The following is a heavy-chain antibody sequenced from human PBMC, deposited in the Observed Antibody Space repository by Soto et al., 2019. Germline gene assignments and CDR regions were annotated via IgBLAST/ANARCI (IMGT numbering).Heavy chain of an antibody. CDR1: GFTLTRYS. CDR3: ARESEDLTSNFDY. Sequence: GGALRLSCAASGFTLTRYSMNWVRQAPGKGLEWVSSTSSTTNYIYYGDSMKGRFTISRDNGKNSLYLEIHSLRAEDTAVYYCARESEDLTSNFDYWGQGTLVTVSS. V-gene: IGHV3-21*06. J-gene: IGHJ4*02. CDR2: TSSTTNYI.